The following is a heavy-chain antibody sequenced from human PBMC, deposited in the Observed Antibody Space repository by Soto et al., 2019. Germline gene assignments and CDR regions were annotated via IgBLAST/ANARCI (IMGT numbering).Heavy chain of an antibody. CDR3: ARLITMVRGVMSYYFDY. D-gene: IGHD3-10*01. V-gene: IGHV1-46*01. CDR2: INPSGGST. Sequence: PGQGLEWMGIINPSGGSTSYAQKFQGRVTMTRDTSTSTVYMELSSLRSEDTAVYYCARLITMVRGVMSYYFDYWGQGTLVTVSS. J-gene: IGHJ4*02.